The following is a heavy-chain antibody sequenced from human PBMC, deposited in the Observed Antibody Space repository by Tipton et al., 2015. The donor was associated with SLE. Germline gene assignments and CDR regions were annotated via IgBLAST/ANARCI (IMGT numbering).Heavy chain of an antibody. Sequence: GLVKPSETLSLTCAVSGYSISTGYYWGCIRQPPGKGLEWIGSVSHRGTTFYNPALMSRVTISVDTSNNQFSLRLSSVTAADTAMYYCTRHFYTFDYWGQGTLVTVSS. CDR3: TRHFYTFDY. CDR1: GYSISTGYY. V-gene: IGHV4-38-2*01. J-gene: IGHJ4*02. D-gene: IGHD2/OR15-2a*01. CDR2: VSHRGTT.